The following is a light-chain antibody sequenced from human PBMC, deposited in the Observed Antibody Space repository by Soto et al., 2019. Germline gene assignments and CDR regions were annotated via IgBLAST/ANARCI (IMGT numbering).Light chain of an antibody. CDR3: QQYGSSRT. J-gene: IGKJ1*01. CDR1: ESVVSNY. V-gene: IGKV3-20*01. CDR2: GAS. Sequence: EIVLTQSPGTLSLSPGERATLSCRATESVVSNYLAWYQLKPGQAPRLLIYGASSRATGIPDRFSGSGSGTDFTLTISRLEPEDFAVYYCQQYGSSRTFGQGTKVDIK.